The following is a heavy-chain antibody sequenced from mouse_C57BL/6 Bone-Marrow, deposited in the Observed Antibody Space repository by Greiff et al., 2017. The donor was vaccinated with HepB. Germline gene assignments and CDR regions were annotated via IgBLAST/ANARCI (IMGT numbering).Heavy chain of an antibody. V-gene: IGHV3-8*01. D-gene: IGHD1-1*01. J-gene: IGHJ4*01. CDR2: ISYSGST. Sequence: EVQLQESGPGLAKPSQTLSLTCSVTGYSITSDYWNWIRKFPGNKLEYMGYISYSGSTYYNPSLKSRISITRDTSKNQYYLQLNSVTTEDTATYYCARRTYYYGSSYVLYAMDYWGQGTSVTVSS. CDR3: ARRTYYYGSSYVLYAMDY. CDR1: GYSITSDY.